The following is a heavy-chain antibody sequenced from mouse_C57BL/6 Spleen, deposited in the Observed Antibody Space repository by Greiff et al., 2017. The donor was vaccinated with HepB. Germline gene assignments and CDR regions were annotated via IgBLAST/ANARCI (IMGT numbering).Heavy chain of an antibody. CDR2: ISDGGSYT. J-gene: IGHJ4*01. CDR3: ARDTHYYGSSYDAMDY. Sequence: EVQLVESGGGLVKPGGSLKLSCAASGFTFSSYAMSWVRQTPEKRLEWVATISDGGSYTYYPDNVKGRFTISRDNAKNNLYLQMSHLKSEDTAMYYCARDTHYYGSSYDAMDYWGQGTSVTVSS. V-gene: IGHV5-4*01. CDR1: GFTFSSYA. D-gene: IGHD1-1*01.